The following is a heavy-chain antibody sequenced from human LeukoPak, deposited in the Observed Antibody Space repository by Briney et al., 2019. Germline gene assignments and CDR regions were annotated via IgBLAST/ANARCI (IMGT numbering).Heavy chain of an antibody. J-gene: IGHJ4*02. Sequence: GGSLRLSCAASGFTFSSYSMNWVRQAPGKGLEWVSSISSSSSYIYYADSVNGRFTISRDNAKNLLYLQMNSLRSEDTAVYYCASLSYDSSGYLHYWGQGTLVTVSS. D-gene: IGHD3-22*01. V-gene: IGHV3-21*01. CDR3: ASLSYDSSGYLHY. CDR2: ISSSSSYI. CDR1: GFTFSSYS.